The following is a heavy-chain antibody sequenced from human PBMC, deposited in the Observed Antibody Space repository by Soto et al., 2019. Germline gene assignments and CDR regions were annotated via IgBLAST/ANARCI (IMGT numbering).Heavy chain of an antibody. Sequence: GGSLRLSCAASGFTFSSYTLNWVRQAPGKGLEWVSSISSSGSYIHYADSVKGRFTISRDNAKNSLFLQMDSLRAEDTAVYYCARDVETSMDGLNYFDPWGQGTLVTVSS. CDR3: ARDVETSMDGLNYFDP. CDR1: GFTFSSYT. V-gene: IGHV3-21*01. D-gene: IGHD5-18*01. J-gene: IGHJ5*02. CDR2: ISSSGSYI.